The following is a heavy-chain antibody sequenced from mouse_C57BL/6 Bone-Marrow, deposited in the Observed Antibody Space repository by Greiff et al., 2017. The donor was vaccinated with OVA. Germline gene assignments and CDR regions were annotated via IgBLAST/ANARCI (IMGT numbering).Heavy chain of an antibody. J-gene: IGHJ1*03. Sequence: VQLQQSGAELMKPGASVKLSCKATGYTFTGYWIEWVKQRPGHGLEWIGEILPGSGSTNYNEKFKGKATFTADTSSNTAYMQLSSLTTEDSAIYYCARGFITTVVATGYWYFDVWGTGTTVTVSS. V-gene: IGHV1-9*01. D-gene: IGHD1-1*01. CDR2: ILPGSGST. CDR3: ARGFITTVVATGYWYFDV. CDR1: GYTFTGYW.